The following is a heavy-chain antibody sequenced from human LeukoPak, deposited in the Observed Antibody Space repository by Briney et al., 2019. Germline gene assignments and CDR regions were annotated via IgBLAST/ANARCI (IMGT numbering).Heavy chain of an antibody. CDR2: IYYSGST. D-gene: IGHD1-14*01. J-gene: IGHJ5*02. CDR3: ARMAPEYWFDP. CDR1: GGSISSYY. Sequence: PSETLSLTCTVSGGSISSYYWSWIRQPPGKGLEWIGYIYYSGSTNYNPSLKSRVTISVDTSKNQFSLKLSSVTAADTAVYYCARMAPEYWFDPRGQGTLVTVSS. V-gene: IGHV4-59*01.